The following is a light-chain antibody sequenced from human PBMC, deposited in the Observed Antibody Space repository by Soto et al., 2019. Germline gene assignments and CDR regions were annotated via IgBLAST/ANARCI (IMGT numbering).Light chain of an antibody. CDR3: SSYTSRSTLVV. V-gene: IGLV2-14*01. J-gene: IGLJ2*01. Sequence: QSALTQPASVSGSPGQSITISCTGTSSDVGGYNYVSWYQQHPGKAPKLMIYDVSNRPSGVSNRFSGSKSGNTASLTISGLQAEDEADYYCSSYTSRSTLVVFGGGTQLTV. CDR1: SSDVGGYNY. CDR2: DVS.